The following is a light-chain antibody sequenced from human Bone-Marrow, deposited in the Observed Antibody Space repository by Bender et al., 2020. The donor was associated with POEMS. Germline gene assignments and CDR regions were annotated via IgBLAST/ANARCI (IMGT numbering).Light chain of an antibody. CDR2: DVF. CDR3: CSYAGDFNWV. CDR1: SSDVGNYNL. Sequence: QSALTQPRSVSGSPGQSVTISCTGTSSDVGNYNLVSWYQQHPGKAPKLMIYDVFKRPSGVSTRFSGSKSGNTASLTISGLQAEDEADYYCCSYAGDFNWVFGGGTKLTVL. V-gene: IGLV2-23*02. J-gene: IGLJ3*02.